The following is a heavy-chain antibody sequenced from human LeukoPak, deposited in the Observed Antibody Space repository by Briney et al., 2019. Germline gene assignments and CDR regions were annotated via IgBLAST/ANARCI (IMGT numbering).Heavy chain of an antibody. CDR2: VYYSGYT. V-gene: IGHV4-59*01. CDR3: ARGNLVATLYFDY. CDR1: GGSISSYY. J-gene: IGHJ4*02. Sequence: SETLSLTCTVSGGSISSYYWSWVRQPPGKGLEWIGFVYYSGYTNYIPSLKSRVTISLDTSKNQFSLSLSSVTAADTAVYYCARGNLVATLYFDYWGQGALVTVSS. D-gene: IGHD5-12*01.